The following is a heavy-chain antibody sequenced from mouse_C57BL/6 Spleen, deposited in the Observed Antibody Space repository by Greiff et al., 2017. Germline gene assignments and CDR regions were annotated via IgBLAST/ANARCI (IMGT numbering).Heavy chain of an antibody. J-gene: IGHJ3*01. D-gene: IGHD2-5*01. V-gene: IGHV1-15*01. CDR2: IDPETGGT. CDR3: TRGVYYSNYGSWFAY. Sequence: QVQLQQSGAELVRPGASVTLSCKASGYTFTDYEMHWVKQTPVHGLEWIGAIDPETGGTAYNQKFKGKAILTADKSSSTAYMELRSLTSEDSAVYYCTRGVYYSNYGSWFAYWGQGTLVTVSA. CDR1: GYTFTDYE.